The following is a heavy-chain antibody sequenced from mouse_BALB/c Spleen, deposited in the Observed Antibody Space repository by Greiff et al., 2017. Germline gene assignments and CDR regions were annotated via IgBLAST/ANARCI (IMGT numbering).Heavy chain of an antibody. D-gene: IGHD2-12*01. CDR2: IDPSDSET. CDR3: ARKYDARFDT. J-gene: IGHJ2*01. CDR1: GYTFTSYW. V-gene: IGHV1-69*02. Sequence: VQLQQPGAELVKPGAPVKLSCKASGYTFTSYWMNWVKQRPGRGLEWIGRIDPSDSETHYNQKFKDKATLTVDKSSSTAYIQLSSLTSEDSAVYNCARKYDARFDTRGEGATLTVSS.